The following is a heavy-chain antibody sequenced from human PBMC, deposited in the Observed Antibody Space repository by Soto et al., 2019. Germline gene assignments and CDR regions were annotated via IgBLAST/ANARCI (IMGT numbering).Heavy chain of an antibody. D-gene: IGHD2-15*01. CDR2: IIPIFGTA. Sequence: SVKVSCKASGGAFSSYAISWVRQAPGQGLEWMGGIIPIFGTANYTQKFQGRVTITADESTSTAYMELSSLRSEDTAVYYCAREDRYCSGGSCLDYWGQGTLVTVSS. V-gene: IGHV1-69*13. J-gene: IGHJ4*02. CDR3: AREDRYCSGGSCLDY. CDR1: GGAFSSYA.